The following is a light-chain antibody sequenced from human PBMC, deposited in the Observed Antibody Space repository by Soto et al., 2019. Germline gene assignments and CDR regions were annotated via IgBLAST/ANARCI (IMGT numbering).Light chain of an antibody. CDR3: AAWDDSLNLA. V-gene: IGLV1-44*01. Sequence: QSALTQSPSTSATPGQGVSISCSGGGSNIGSNTVNWYQQLPGTAPKLLIYSNNQRPSGVPDRFSGSKSGTSASLAISGLQSEDEADYYCAAWDDSLNLAFGGGTKLTVL. CDR1: GSNIGSNT. CDR2: SNN. J-gene: IGLJ3*02.